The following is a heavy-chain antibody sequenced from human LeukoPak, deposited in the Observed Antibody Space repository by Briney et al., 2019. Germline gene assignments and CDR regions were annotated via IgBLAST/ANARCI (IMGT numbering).Heavy chain of an antibody. V-gene: IGHV3-9*01. D-gene: IGHD4-17*01. CDR3: AKDHGDYVYAFDI. Sequence: PGGSLRLSCAASGFTFDDYAMHWVRQAPGKGLEWVSGISWNSGSIGYADSVKGRFTISRDNAKNSLYLQMNSLRAEDTALYYCAKDHGDYVYAFDIWGQGTMVTVSS. J-gene: IGHJ3*02. CDR1: GFTFDDYA. CDR2: ISWNSGSI.